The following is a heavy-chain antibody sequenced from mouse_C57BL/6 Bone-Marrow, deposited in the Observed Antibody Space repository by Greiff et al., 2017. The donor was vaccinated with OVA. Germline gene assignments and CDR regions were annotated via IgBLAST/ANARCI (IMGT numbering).Heavy chain of an antibody. V-gene: IGHV1-55*01. CDR2: LYPGSGST. D-gene: IGHD1-1*01. CDR3: ARLGYGSSSAWFAY. J-gene: IGHJ3*01. CDR1: GYTFTSYW. Sequence: VQLKHPGAELVKPGASVMMSCKASGYTFTSYWITWVKQRPGQGLEWIGDLYPGSGSTNYNEKFKSKATLTVDTSSSTAYMQLSSLTSEDSAVYYCARLGYGSSSAWFAYWGQGTLVTVSA.